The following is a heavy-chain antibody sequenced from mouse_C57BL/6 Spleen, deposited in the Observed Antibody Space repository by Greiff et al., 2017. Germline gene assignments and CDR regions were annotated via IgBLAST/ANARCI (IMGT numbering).Heavy chain of an antibody. CDR2: ISGGGGNT. CDR3: ARQDGYYGDYYAMDY. D-gene: IGHD2-3*01. J-gene: IGHJ4*01. V-gene: IGHV5-9*01. CDR1: GFTFSSYT. Sequence: EVQLVESGGGLVKPGGSLKLSCAASGFTFSSYTMSWVRQTPEKRLEWVATISGGGGNTYYPDSVKGRFTISRDNAKNTLYLQMSSLRSEDTALYYCARQDGYYGDYYAMDYWGQGTSVTVSS.